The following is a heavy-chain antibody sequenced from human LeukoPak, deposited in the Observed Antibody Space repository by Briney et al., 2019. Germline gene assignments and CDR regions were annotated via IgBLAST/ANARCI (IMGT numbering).Heavy chain of an antibody. D-gene: IGHD6-25*01. J-gene: IGHJ4*02. CDR1: AYTFINYH. Sequence: ASVKVSCKTSAYTFINYHINWVRPATGQGLEWRGWMNPYSGDRGYAKKFQGRVSIASDRTIRSVYMYLSSVRSDDTAVYFCARTTSFTAFGYDYWGQGTLVTVSS. CDR2: MNPYSGDR. CDR3: ARTTSFTAFGYDY. V-gene: IGHV1-8*03.